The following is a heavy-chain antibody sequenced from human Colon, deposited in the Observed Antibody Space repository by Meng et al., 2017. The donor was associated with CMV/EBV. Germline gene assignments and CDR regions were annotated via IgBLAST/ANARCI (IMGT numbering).Heavy chain of an antibody. CDR3: ARDSNLSGLAY. J-gene: IGHJ4*02. CDR2: VYISGNT. V-gene: IGHV4-4*07. CDR1: VASNTSYS. Sequence: VQLRDCCPGLAKPSGTPPTPYPVSVASNTSYSSGWIRQTAGKGLEWIGRVYISGNTNYNPSLKSRVTMSIDTSKNQLSLNIRSVTAADTAVYYCARDSNLSGLAYWGQGTLVTVSS. D-gene: IGHD3-10*01.